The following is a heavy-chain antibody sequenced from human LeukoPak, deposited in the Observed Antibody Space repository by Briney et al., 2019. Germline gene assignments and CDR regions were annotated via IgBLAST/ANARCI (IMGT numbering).Heavy chain of an antibody. CDR2: IYYSGST. CDR1: GGSISSGY. CDR3: ARGSPLDWYFDL. V-gene: IGHV4-59*01. Sequence: PSETLSLTCTVSGGSISSGYWNWIRQPPGKGLEWIGYIYYSGSTKYNPSLMSRVTISVDTSKNQFSLKLTSVTAADTAVYYCARGSPLDWYFDLWGRGTLVTVSS. J-gene: IGHJ2*01.